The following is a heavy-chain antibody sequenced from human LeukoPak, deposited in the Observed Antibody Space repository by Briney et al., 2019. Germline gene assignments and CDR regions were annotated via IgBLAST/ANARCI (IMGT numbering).Heavy chain of an antibody. CDR1: GGSISSSSYY. V-gene: IGHV4-39*02. J-gene: IGHJ3*02. D-gene: IGHD4-23*01. CDR2: IYYSGST. Sequence: TPSETLSLTCTAPGGSISSSSYYWGWIRQPPGKGLEWIGSIYYSGSTYYNPSLKSRVTISVDTSKNQFSLKLSSVTAADTAVYYCARDYGGNFGGDAFDIWGQGTMVTVSS. CDR3: ARDYGGNFGGDAFDI.